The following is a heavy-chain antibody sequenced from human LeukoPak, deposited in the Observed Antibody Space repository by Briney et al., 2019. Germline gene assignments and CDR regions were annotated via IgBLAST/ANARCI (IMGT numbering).Heavy chain of an antibody. Sequence: VASVKVSCKASGGTFSSYAISWVRQAPGQGLEWMGGIIPIFGTANYAQKFQGRVTITADESTSTAYMELSSLRSDDTAVYYCARDPYDILTGYSPLEYWGQGTLVTVSS. CDR1: GGTFSSYA. D-gene: IGHD3-9*01. J-gene: IGHJ4*02. CDR3: ARDPYDILTGYSPLEY. V-gene: IGHV1-69*01. CDR2: IIPIFGTA.